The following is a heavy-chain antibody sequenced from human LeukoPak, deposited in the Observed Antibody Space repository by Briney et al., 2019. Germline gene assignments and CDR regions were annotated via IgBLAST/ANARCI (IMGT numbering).Heavy chain of an antibody. CDR3: AKCPEGSYLYCYFDY. Sequence: GGSLRLSCAASGFTFSSYAMSWVRQAPGKGLEWVSAISGSGGSTYYADSMKGRFTISRDNSKNTLYLQMNSLRAEDTAVYYCAKCPEGSYLYCYFDYWGQGTLVTVSS. J-gene: IGHJ4*02. CDR2: ISGSGGST. D-gene: IGHD1-26*01. V-gene: IGHV3-23*01. CDR1: GFTFSSYA.